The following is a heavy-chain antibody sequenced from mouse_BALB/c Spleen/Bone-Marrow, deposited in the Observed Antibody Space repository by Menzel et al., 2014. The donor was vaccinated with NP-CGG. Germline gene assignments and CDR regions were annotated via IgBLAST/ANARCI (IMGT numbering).Heavy chain of an antibody. Sequence: VQLQQSGAELGMPGASVKMSCKASGYTFTDNWIYWVKQRPGQGLEWTGAIDTSDSYTNYNQKFMGKASLTVDASSSTAYMQVSSLTSDDSAVYYCARGGHDFSLDYWGQGTSVTVSS. D-gene: IGHD2-4*01. CDR1: GYTFTDNW. J-gene: IGHJ4*01. CDR2: IDTSDSYT. V-gene: IGHV1-69*01. CDR3: ARGGHDFSLDY.